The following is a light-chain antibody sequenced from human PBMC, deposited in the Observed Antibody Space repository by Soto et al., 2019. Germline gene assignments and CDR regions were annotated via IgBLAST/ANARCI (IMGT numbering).Light chain of an antibody. J-gene: IGKJ1*01. CDR2: KAS. V-gene: IGKV1-5*03. CDR1: QSISSW. Sequence: DIQMTQSPSTLSASVGDRVTITCRASQSISSWLAWYQQKPGKAPKLLIYKASSLESGVPSRFSGSGSGTEFTLTISSLQPDDFATYCCQQYNSYQGRFGQGTKVEIK. CDR3: QQYNSYQGR.